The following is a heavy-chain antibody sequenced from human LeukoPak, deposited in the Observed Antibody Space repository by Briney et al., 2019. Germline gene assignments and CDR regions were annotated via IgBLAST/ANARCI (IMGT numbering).Heavy chain of an antibody. D-gene: IGHD4-17*01. J-gene: IGHJ4*02. CDR1: GFTFSSYS. Sequence: PGGSLRLSCAASGFTFSSYSMNWVRQAPGKGLEWVSSIGSSSSYIYYADSVKGRFTISRDNAKNSLYLQMNSLRAEDTAVYYCARDSPDYGDYVPFDYWGQGTLVTVSS. CDR3: ARDSPDYGDYVPFDY. CDR2: IGSSSSYI. V-gene: IGHV3-21*01.